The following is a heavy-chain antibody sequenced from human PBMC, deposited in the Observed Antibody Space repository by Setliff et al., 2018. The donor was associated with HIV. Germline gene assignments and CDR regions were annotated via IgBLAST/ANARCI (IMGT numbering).Heavy chain of an antibody. CDR3: ARHTVFVRYFDH. CDR2: FYYTGST. V-gene: IGHV4-59*11. J-gene: IGHJ4*02. Sequence: SETLSLTCTVSAASNRSHYWSWIRQSPGKGLEWIGNFYYTGSTDCNPSFKSRVTISLDKSNNQISLNLSSATAADTAVYYCARHTVFVRYFDHWGQGMLVTVSS. CDR1: AASNRSHY. D-gene: IGHD2-2*02.